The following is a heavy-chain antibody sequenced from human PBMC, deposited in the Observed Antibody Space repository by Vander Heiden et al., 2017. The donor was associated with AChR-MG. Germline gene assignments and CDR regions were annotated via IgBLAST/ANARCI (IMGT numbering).Heavy chain of an antibody. V-gene: IGHV4-31*03. Sequence: QVQLQESGPGLVKPSQTLSLTCTVSGGSISSGGYYWSWIRQHPGKGLEWIGYIYYSGSTYYNPSLKSRVTISVDTSKNQFSLKLSSVTAADTAVYYCARDLCRGIVVVPAATPYYYYGMDVWGQGTTVTVSS. CDR3: ARDLCRGIVVVPAATPYYYYGMDV. D-gene: IGHD2-2*02. CDR2: IYYSGST. J-gene: IGHJ6*02. CDR1: GGSISSGGYY.